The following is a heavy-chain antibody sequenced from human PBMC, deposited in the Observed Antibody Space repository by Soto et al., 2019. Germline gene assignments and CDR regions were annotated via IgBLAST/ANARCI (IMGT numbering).Heavy chain of an antibody. CDR1: GFTFSSYD. CDR3: ARGDYYGSGRRNYGMDV. Sequence: GGSLRLSCAASGFTFSSYDMHWVRQATGKGLEWVSAIGTAGDTYYPGSVKGRFTISRENAKNSLYLQMNSLRAGDTAVYYCARGDYYGSGRRNYGMDVWGQGTTVTVS. D-gene: IGHD3-10*01. CDR2: IGTAGDT. V-gene: IGHV3-13*01. J-gene: IGHJ6*02.